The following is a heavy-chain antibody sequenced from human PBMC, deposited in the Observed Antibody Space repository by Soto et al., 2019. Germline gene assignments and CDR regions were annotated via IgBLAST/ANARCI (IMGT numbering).Heavy chain of an antibody. J-gene: IGHJ5*02. V-gene: IGHV3-7*01. CDR1: EIIFNNYW. D-gene: IGHD1-1*01. Sequence: EVQLVESGGGLVQPGESLRISCAASEIIFNNYWMAWVRQAPEKGLEWVASIKPDGSDKYYLDSVKGRFTISRDNAKNSVYLQMDGLRADDTAVYFCARGTRVGWNTNWFDPWGQGTLITVSS. CDR3: ARGTRVGWNTNWFDP. CDR2: IKPDGSDK.